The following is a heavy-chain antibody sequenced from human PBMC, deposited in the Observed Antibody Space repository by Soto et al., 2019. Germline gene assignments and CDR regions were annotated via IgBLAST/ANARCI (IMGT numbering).Heavy chain of an antibody. CDR1: GYIFTKYY. CDR3: ARDLAAAAY. Sequence: QVQLVQSGAEVKKPGASVKVSCKASGYIFTKYYIHWVRQAPGQGLEWMAIINPLPTSGSTNYAQQFQGRVTVTRDTSTSTVYLELSSLRSDDTAVYYCARDLAAAAYWGQGTLVTVSS. CDR2: INPLPTSGST. V-gene: IGHV1-46*01. D-gene: IGHD6-13*01. J-gene: IGHJ4*02.